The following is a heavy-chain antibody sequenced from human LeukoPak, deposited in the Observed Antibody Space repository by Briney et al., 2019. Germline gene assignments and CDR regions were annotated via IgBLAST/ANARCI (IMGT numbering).Heavy chain of an antibody. CDR1: GGSISSSNW. CDR2: IYHSGST. Sequence: PSGTLSLTCAVSGGSISSSNWWSWVRQPPGKGLEWIGEIYHSGSTNYNPSLKSRVTISVDKSKNQFSLKLSSVTAADTAVYYCARSPPEPQFGDYYYMDVWGKGTTVTVSS. CDR3: ARSPPEPQFGDYYYMDV. V-gene: IGHV4-4*02. D-gene: IGHD3-16*01. J-gene: IGHJ6*03.